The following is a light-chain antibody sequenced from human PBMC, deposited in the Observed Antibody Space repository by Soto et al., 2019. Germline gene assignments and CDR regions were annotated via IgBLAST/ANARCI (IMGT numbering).Light chain of an antibody. CDR2: GAS. CDR3: QQYGSSPWT. Sequence: EIVLTQFPGTLPLSPGERATLSCRASQSVSSSSLAWYQQKVGRAPRVLIYGASSRATGIPDRFSGSGSGTDFTLAITRLEPEDFAVYYCQQYGSSPWTFGQGTKVDIK. CDR1: QSVSSSS. J-gene: IGKJ1*01. V-gene: IGKV3-20*01.